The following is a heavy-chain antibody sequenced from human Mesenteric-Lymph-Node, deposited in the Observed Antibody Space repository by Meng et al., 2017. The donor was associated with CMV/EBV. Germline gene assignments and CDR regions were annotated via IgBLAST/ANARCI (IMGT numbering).Heavy chain of an antibody. J-gene: IGHJ6*02. CDR2: IYPGDSDT. CDR1: GYSFNIYW. CDR3: ARHGLRGCSGANCYTSFYYFGMDV. Sequence: KVSCKASGYSFNIYWIGWVRQMPGKGLEWMGIIYPGDSDTRYSPSFQGQVTISADKSISTAYLQWSSLKASDTAIYYCARHGLRGCSGANCYTSFYYFGMDVWGQGTTVTVSS. D-gene: IGHD4/OR15-4a*01. V-gene: IGHV5-51*01.